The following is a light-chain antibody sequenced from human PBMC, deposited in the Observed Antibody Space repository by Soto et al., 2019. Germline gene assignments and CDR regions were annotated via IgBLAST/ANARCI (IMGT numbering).Light chain of an antibody. J-gene: IGKJ1*01. CDR3: QQYYSYPRT. CDR1: QGISSY. CDR2: AAS. V-gene: IGKV1-8*01. Sequence: AIRMTQSPSSFSASTGDRVTITCRASQGISSYLAWYQQKPGKAPKLLIYAASTLQSGVPSRFSGSGSGTDFTLTICCLQSEDFATYYCQQYYSYPRTFGQWTKVEIK.